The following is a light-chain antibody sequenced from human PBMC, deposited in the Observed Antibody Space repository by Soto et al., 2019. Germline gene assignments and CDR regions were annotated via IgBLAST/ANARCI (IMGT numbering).Light chain of an antibody. CDR2: DVN. J-gene: IGLJ2*01. V-gene: IGLV2-14*03. CDR1: SRDVGAYNY. Sequence: QSALTQPASVSASPGQSITISCTGTSRDVGAYNYVSWYQQHPGKAPQLMIFDVNNRPSGVSNRFSGSKSGNTASLTISGLQADDEADYYCSSYTTSSTLAFGGGTKVTVL. CDR3: SSYTTSSTLA.